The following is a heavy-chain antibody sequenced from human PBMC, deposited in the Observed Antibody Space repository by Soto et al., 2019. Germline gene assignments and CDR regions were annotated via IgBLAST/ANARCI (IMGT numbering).Heavy chain of an antibody. CDR1: GYTFTSYG. Sequence: ASVKVSCKASGYTFTSYGISWVRQAPGQGLEWMGWISAYNGNTNYAQKLQGRVTMTTDTSTSTAYMELRRLRSDDTAVYYCAGAGSGFEYSSSAFDYWGQGTLVTVSS. V-gene: IGHV1-18*01. CDR2: ISAYNGNT. D-gene: IGHD6-6*01. J-gene: IGHJ4*02. CDR3: AGAGSGFEYSSSAFDY.